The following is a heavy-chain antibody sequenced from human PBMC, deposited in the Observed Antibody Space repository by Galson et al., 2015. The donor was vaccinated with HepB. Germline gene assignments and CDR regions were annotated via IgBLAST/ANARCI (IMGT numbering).Heavy chain of an antibody. V-gene: IGHV3-21*01. CDR2: ISSSSDYI. Sequence: SLRLSCAASGFTFSTYSMNWVRQAPGKGLEWASSISSSSDYIYYADSVEGRFTISRDNAKNSLYLQMSSLRAEDTAVYYCARGPGLEFDYWGQGTLVTVSS. D-gene: IGHD5/OR15-5a*01. CDR3: ARGPGLEFDY. CDR1: GFTFSTYS. J-gene: IGHJ4*02.